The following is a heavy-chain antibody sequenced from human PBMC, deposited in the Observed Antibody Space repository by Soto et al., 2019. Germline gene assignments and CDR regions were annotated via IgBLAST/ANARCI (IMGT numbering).Heavy chain of an antibody. J-gene: IGHJ4*02. CDR1: GFTFSSYG. V-gene: IGHV3-30*18. CDR2: ISYDGSNK. CDR3: AKDIDLLWELQGGGYFDY. D-gene: IGHD1-26*01. Sequence: GGSLRLSCAASGFTFSSYGMHWVRQAPGKGLEWVAVISYDGSNKYYADSVKGRFTISRDNSKNTLYLQMNSLRAEDTAVYYCAKDIDLLWELQGGGYFDYWGQGTLVTVSS.